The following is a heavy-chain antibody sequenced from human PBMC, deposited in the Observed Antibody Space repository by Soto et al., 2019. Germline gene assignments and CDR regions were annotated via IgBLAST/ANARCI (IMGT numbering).Heavy chain of an antibody. D-gene: IGHD3-3*01. CDR3: ARSAAALIPIFRVVHGTTWFDP. CDR1: GGSISSYY. CDR2: IYYSGST. Sequence: PSETLSLTCTVSGGSISSYYWSWIRQPPGKGLEWIGYIYYSGSTNYNPSLKSRVTISVDTSKNQFSLKLSSVTAADTAVYYCARSAAALIPIFRVVHGTTWFDPWRPGTLVTVSS. J-gene: IGHJ5*02. V-gene: IGHV4-59*01.